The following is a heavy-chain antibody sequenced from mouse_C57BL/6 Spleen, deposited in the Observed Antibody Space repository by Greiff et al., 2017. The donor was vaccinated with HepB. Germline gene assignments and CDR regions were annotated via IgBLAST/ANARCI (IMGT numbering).Heavy chain of an antibody. Sequence: QVQLKESGPELVKPGASVKISCKASGYAFSSSWMNWVKQRPGKGLEWIGRIYPGDGDTNYNGKFKGKATLTADKSSSTAYMQLSSLTSEDSAVYFCARGNYYGSSHWYFDVWGTGTTVTVSS. CDR1: GYAFSSSW. J-gene: IGHJ1*03. D-gene: IGHD1-1*01. CDR3: ARGNYYGSSHWYFDV. V-gene: IGHV1-82*01. CDR2: IYPGDGDT.